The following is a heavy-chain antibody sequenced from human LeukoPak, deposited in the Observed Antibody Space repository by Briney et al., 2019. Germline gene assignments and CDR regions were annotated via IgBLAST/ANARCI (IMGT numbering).Heavy chain of an antibody. V-gene: IGHV1-69*05. J-gene: IGHJ5*02. Sequence: GSSVKVSCKASGGTFSSYAISWVRQAPGQGLEWMGGIIPIFGTANYAQKFQGRVTITTDESTSTAYMELSSLRSEDTAVYYCARSYYDFYWFDPWGQGTLVTVSS. CDR1: GGTFSSYA. D-gene: IGHD3-3*01. CDR3: ARSYYDFYWFDP. CDR2: IIPIFGTA.